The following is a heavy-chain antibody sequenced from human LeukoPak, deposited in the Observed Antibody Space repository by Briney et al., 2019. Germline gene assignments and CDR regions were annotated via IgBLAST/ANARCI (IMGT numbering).Heavy chain of an antibody. J-gene: IGHJ6*02. CDR3: ARHAREYSYGYMSYYGMDV. V-gene: IGHV5-51*01. D-gene: IGHD5-18*01. CDR2: IYPGDSDT. CDR1: GYSFTSYW. Sequence: NRGESLKISCKGSGYSFTSYWIGWVRQMPGKGLEWMGIIYPGDSDTRYSPSFQGQVTISADKSISTAYLQWSSLKASDTAMYYCARHAREYSYGYMSYYGMDVWGQGTTVTVSS.